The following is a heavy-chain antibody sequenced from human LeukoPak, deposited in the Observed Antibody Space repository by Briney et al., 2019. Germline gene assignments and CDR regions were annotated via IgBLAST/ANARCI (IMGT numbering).Heavy chain of an antibody. CDR3: ARETETVAGRGLDY. CDR2: IYTSGST. J-gene: IGHJ4*02. V-gene: IGHV4-4*07. D-gene: IGHD6-19*01. Sequence: SETLSLTCTVSGGSITRYFWTWIRQPAGKGLEGIGRIYTSGSTNYTPSLKSRVTMSVDTSKNQFSLNLSSVTAADTAVYYCARETETVAGRGLDYWGQGTLVTASS. CDR1: GGSITRYF.